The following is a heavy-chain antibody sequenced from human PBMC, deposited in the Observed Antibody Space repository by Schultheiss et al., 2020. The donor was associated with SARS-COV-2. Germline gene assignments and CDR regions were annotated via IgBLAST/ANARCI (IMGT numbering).Heavy chain of an antibody. CDR2: IYYSGST. V-gene: IGHV4-39*07. CDR3: ARVTGDYDY. Sequence: SETLSLTCTVSGGSISSSSYYWGWIRQPPGKGLEWIGSIYYSGSTYYNPSLKSRVTMSVDTSKNQFSLKLSSVTAADTAVYYCARVTGDYDYWGQGTLVTVSS. CDR1: GGSISSSSYY. J-gene: IGHJ4*02. D-gene: IGHD4-17*01.